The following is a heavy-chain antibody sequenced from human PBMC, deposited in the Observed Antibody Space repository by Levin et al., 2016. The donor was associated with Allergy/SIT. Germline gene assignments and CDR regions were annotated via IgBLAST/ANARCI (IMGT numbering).Heavy chain of an antibody. J-gene: IGHJ3*02. CDR1: GFTFSSYG. CDR2: IWYDGSNK. CDR3: ARTLLAENDYYDSSGSLGAFDI. Sequence: GGSLRLSCAASGFTFSSYGMHWVRQAPGKGLEWVAVIWYDGSNKYYADSVKGRFTISRDNSKNTLYLQMNSLRAEDTAVYYCARTLLAENDYYDSSGSLGAFDIWGQGTMVTVSS. D-gene: IGHD3-22*01. V-gene: IGHV3-33*01.